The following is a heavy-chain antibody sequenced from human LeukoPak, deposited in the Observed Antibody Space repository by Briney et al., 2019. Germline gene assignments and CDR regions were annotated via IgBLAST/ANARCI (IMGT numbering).Heavy chain of an antibody. Sequence: LGESLKISCQGSGDSFTNNWIGWVRQTPGKGLEWMGIIYPAGSDVRYSPSLEGQVTISADKSINTASLQWSSLKASDSAIYFCARRTAAAYWYFDLWGRGTLVTVSS. V-gene: IGHV5-51*01. CDR1: GDSFTNNW. D-gene: IGHD6-25*01. CDR2: IYPAGSDV. CDR3: ARRTAAAYWYFDL. J-gene: IGHJ2*01.